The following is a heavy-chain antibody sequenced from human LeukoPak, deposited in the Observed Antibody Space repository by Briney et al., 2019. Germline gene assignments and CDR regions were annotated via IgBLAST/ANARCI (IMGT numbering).Heavy chain of an antibody. CDR1: GYTFTSYY. V-gene: IGHV1-69*06. Sequence: VASVKVSCKASGYTFTSYYMHWVRQAPGQGLEWMGGIIPIFGTANYAQKFQGRVTMTEDTSTDTAYMELSSLRSEDTAVYYCATVGYYDILTGYYWGQGTLVTVSS. D-gene: IGHD3-9*01. CDR3: ATVGYYDILTGYY. J-gene: IGHJ4*02. CDR2: IIPIFGTA.